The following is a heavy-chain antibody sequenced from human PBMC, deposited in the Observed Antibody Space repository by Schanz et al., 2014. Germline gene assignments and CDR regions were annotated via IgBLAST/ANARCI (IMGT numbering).Heavy chain of an antibody. V-gene: IGHV1-69*02. CDR1: GGTFSSYT. CDR3: ATLDYADSVS. CDR2: IIPSLGLA. J-gene: IGHJ5*02. Sequence: QVQLVQSGAEVKKPGASVKVSCTASGGTFSSYTISWIRQAPGQGLEWMGRIIPSLGLAKYEQKFQDKVTITADTSTSTAYMELSSLRSDDTAVYYCATLDYADSVSWGQGTLVTVSS. D-gene: IGHD4-17*01.